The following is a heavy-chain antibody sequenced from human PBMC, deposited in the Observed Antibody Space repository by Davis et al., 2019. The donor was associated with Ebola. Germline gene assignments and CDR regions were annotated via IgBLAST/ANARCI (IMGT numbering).Heavy chain of an antibody. D-gene: IGHD1-20*01. CDR2: ISAYYGTT. V-gene: IGHV1-18*01. Sequence: AASVKVSCKASGYTFTTYGISWVRQAPGQGLEWMGWISAYYGTTNYAQSLQGRVTMTRDRSTDTAYMELRGLRYDDTAVHYCARVPDILADYNSYYFDYWGRGTLVTVSS. CDR1: GYTFTTYG. CDR3: ARVPDILADYNSYYFDY. J-gene: IGHJ4*02.